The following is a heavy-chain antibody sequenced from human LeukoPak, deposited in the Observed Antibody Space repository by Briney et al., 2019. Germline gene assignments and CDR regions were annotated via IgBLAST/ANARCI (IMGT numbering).Heavy chain of an antibody. J-gene: IGHJ4*02. Sequence: PSETLSLTCTLSGGPISNYQWSWIRQPPGKGLEWIGNIYYSGTANYNPSLKSRVTISVDTSKNQFSLKVISVTAADTAMYYCLRGYSYAPFDYWGQGTLVTVSS. CDR2: IYYSGTA. CDR1: GGPISNYQ. D-gene: IGHD5-18*01. V-gene: IGHV4-59*08. CDR3: LRGYSYAPFDY.